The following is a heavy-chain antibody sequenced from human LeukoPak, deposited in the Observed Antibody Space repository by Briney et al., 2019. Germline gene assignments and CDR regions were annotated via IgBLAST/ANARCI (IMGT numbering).Heavy chain of an antibody. Sequence: ASVKVFCKASGYRFTAHYIHWARQAPGQGLEWMGWIDPNSGGTNYAQKFLGSVTMTGDTSINTAFMELSRLRSDDTAIYYCARGRGTTMVRGVITNYFDLWGRGSLVTVSS. CDR1: GYRFTAHY. V-gene: IGHV1-2*02. CDR2: IDPNSGGT. J-gene: IGHJ2*01. CDR3: ARGRGTTMVRGVITNYFDL. D-gene: IGHD3-10*01.